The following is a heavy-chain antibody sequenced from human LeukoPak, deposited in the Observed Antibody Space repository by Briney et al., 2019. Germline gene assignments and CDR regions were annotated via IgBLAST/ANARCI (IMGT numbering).Heavy chain of an antibody. Sequence: GGSLRLSCAASGFTFSSYGMHWVRQAPGKGLEWVAVISYDGSNKYYADSVKGRFTISRDNSKNTLYLQMISLRAEDTAVYYCAKSVRSEYNWFDPSGQGTLVTVSS. D-gene: IGHD3-10*01. J-gene: IGHJ5*02. CDR2: ISYDGSNK. V-gene: IGHV3-30*18. CDR1: GFTFSSYG. CDR3: AKSVRSEYNWFDP.